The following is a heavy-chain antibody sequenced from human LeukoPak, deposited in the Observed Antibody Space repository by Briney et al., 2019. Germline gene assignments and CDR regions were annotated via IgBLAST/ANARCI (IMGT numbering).Heavy chain of an antibody. J-gene: IGHJ4*02. CDR3: ARGIITIFGVVQDY. CDR2: IYSGGST. Sequence: GGSLRLSCAASGFTVSSNYMSWVRQAPGKGLEWVSVIYSGGSTYYADSVKGRFTISRDNSKNTLYLQMNSLRAEDTAVYYCARGIITIFGVVQDYWGQGTLVTVSS. CDR1: GFTVSSNY. D-gene: IGHD3-3*01. V-gene: IGHV3-53*01.